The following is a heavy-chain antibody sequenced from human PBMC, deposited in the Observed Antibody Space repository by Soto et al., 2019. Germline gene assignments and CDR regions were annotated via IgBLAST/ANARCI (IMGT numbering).Heavy chain of an antibody. CDR2: INPSGGST. D-gene: IGHD3-22*01. CDR1: GYTFTSYY. J-gene: IGHJ3*02. Sequence: QVQLVQSGAEVKKPGASVKVSCKASGYTFTSYYMHWVRQAPGQGLEWMGIINPSGGSTSYAQKIQGRVTMTRDTSTRTVYMELSSLRSADTAVYYCARDPYYYDSSGNRGAFDIWGQGTMVTVSS. CDR3: ARDPYYYDSSGNRGAFDI. V-gene: IGHV1-46*01.